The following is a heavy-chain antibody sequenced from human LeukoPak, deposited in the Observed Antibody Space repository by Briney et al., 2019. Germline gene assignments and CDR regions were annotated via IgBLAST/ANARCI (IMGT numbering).Heavy chain of an antibody. CDR1: GYTFTSYD. J-gene: IGHJ6*03. CDR3: ARGQGDDQGIYMDV. D-gene: IGHD3-16*01. V-gene: IGHV1-8*03. CDR2: MNPNSGNT. Sequence: ASVKVSCKASGYTFTSYDINWLRQATGQGLEWMGWMNPNSGNTGYAQKFQGRVTITRNTSISTAYMELSSLRSEDTAVYYCARGQGDDQGIYMDVWGKGTTVTVSS.